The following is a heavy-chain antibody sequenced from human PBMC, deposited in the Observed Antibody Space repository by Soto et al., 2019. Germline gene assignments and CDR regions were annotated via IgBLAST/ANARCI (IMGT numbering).Heavy chain of an antibody. CDR2: ISSSSSTI. Sequence: EVQLVESGGGLVQPGGSLRLSCAASGFTFSSYSMNWVRQAPGKGLEWVSYISSSSSTIYYADSVKGRFTISRDNAKNSLYLQMNSLRAEDTAGYYCARGNNWNYFLPFDYCGQGTLVTVSS. J-gene: IGHJ4*02. V-gene: IGHV3-48*01. CDR1: GFTFSSYS. CDR3: ARGNNWNYFLPFDY. D-gene: IGHD1-1*01.